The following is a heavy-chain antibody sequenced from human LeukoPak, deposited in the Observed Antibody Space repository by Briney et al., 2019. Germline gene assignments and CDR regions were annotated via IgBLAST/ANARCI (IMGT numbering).Heavy chain of an antibody. V-gene: IGHV4-59*08. Sequence: SETLSLTCTVSGGSISSYYWSWIRQPPGKGLEWIGYIYYSGSTNYNPSLKSRVTISVDTSKNQFSLKLSYVTAADTAVYYCARHISGSSWFDPWGQGTLVTVSS. CDR1: GGSISSYY. CDR2: IYYSGST. CDR3: ARHISGSSWFDP. D-gene: IGHD6-6*01. J-gene: IGHJ5*02.